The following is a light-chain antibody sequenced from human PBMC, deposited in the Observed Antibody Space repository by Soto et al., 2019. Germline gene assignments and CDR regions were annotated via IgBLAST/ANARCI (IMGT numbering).Light chain of an antibody. Sequence: DIQMTQSPSSLSASVGDRVTITCRASQGISSWLAWYQQKPVKAPKALIYGESSLQSGDPSRFRGRGPGTDFTVTISGLQSEDVATYLCQRYDSYPPPFGGGTKVEIK. CDR1: QGISSW. V-gene: IGKV1D-16*01. J-gene: IGKJ4*02. CDR2: GES. CDR3: QRYDSYPPP.